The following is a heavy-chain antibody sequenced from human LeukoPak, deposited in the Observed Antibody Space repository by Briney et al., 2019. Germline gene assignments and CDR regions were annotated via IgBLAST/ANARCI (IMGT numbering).Heavy chain of an antibody. V-gene: IGHV1-2*02. Sequence: ASVKVSCKASGYIFTGYYMHWVRQAPGQGLEWMGWINPNSGDTNYAQKFQGRVTMTRDTSISTAYMELSRLRSDDTAVYYCARGPRITIFGVVMANDAFDIWGQGTMVTVSS. CDR3: ARGPRITIFGVVMANDAFDI. D-gene: IGHD3-3*01. J-gene: IGHJ3*02. CDR1: GYIFTGYY. CDR2: INPNSGDT.